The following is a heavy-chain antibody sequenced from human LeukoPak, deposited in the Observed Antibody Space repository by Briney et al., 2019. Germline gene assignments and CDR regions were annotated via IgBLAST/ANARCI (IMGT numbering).Heavy chain of an antibody. V-gene: IGHV1-46*01. CDR1: GYIFTNYY. D-gene: IGHD4-23*01. J-gene: IGHJ4*02. Sequence: VASVTVSCKTSGYIFTNYYMHWVRQAPGQGLEWMGVINPSDDTTAYAQKFQGTVTMARDTSTSTVHIELSSLISEDTAVYYCARHDLGGTSPFDYWGQGTLVTVSS. CDR3: ARHDLGGTSPFDY. CDR2: INPSDDTT.